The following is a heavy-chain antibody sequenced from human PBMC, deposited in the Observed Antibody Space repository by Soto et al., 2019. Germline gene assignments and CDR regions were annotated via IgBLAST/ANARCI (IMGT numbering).Heavy chain of an antibody. J-gene: IGHJ5*01. CDR3: STRAYDTNGYYRFDP. CDR2: IYYSGST. D-gene: IGHD3-22*01. CDR1: GGSISSYY. Sequence: KPSETLSLTCTVSGGSISSYYWSWIRQPPGKGLEWIGYIYYSGSTNYNPSLKSRVTISLDTSKNQFSLTLSAVTAADTAMYYCSTRAYDTNGYYRFDPWGQGTLVTVSS. V-gene: IGHV4-59*12.